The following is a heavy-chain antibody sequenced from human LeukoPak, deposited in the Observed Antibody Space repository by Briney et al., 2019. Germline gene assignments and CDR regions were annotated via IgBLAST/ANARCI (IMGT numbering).Heavy chain of an antibody. CDR3: ARDGGFWFDY. CDR1: GFTFSSYA. CDR2: ISYDGSNK. V-gene: IGHV3-30-3*01. D-gene: IGHD3-16*01. Sequence: GRSLRLSCAASGFTFSSYAMHWVRQAPGKGLEWVAVISYDGSNKYYADSVKGRFTISRDNSKNTLYVQMNSLRAEDTAVYYCARDGGFWFDYWGQGTLVTVS. J-gene: IGHJ4*02.